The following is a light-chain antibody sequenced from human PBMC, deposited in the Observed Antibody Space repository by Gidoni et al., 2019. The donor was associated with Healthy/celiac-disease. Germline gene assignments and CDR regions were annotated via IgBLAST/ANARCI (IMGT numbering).Light chain of an antibody. CDR2: AAS. Sequence: DIQMTQSPSSLSASVGDRVTITCRASQSISSYLNWYQQKPGKAPKLLIYAASSLQSGVPSRFSGSGSGTDFTLTISSLQPEDFATYYCQQSYSTLPLNVGGGTKVEIK. V-gene: IGKV1-39*01. J-gene: IGKJ4*01. CDR1: QSISSY. CDR3: QQSYSTLPLN.